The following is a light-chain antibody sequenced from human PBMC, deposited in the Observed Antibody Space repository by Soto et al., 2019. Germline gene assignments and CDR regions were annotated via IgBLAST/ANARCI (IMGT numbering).Light chain of an antibody. CDR2: DAS. CDR3: QQYNIYPYT. V-gene: IGKV1-5*01. CDR1: QSISSW. Sequence: DIQMTQSPSTLSASVGGRVTITCRASQSISSWLAWYQQKPGKAPKLLIYDASSLESGVPSRFSDSGSGAEFTLTISSLQPDDFATYYCQQYNIYPYTFGQGTRLEIK. J-gene: IGKJ5*01.